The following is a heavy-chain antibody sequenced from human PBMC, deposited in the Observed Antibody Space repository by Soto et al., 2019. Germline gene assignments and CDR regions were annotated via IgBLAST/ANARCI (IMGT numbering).Heavy chain of an antibody. Sequence: QMQLQESGPGLVKPSETLSLTCTVSGHSLGTYYWSWIRQSPGRGLEWIGYIYDSGTTNYNPSLKSRGTISVDTSKNHFSLKLRSLTAADTALYYCARDCGYIYGFWYFDLWGRGTLVTVSS. CDR1: GHSLGTYY. CDR3: ARDCGYIYGFWYFDL. D-gene: IGHD5-18*01. CDR2: IYDSGTT. J-gene: IGHJ2*01. V-gene: IGHV4-59*01.